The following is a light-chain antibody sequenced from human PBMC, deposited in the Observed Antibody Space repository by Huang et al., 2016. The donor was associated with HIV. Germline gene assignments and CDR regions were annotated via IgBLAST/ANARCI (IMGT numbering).Light chain of an antibody. CDR3: QQYYSTPLPLT. Sequence: DIQMTQSPSSLSASVGDRVTITCRASQGISNSLAWYQQKPGKAPKLLLYAASRLESGVPSRFSGSGSGTDYTLTISILQPEDFATYYCQQYYSTPLPLTFGGGTKVEIK. J-gene: IGKJ4*01. V-gene: IGKV1-NL1*01. CDR1: QGISNS. CDR2: AAS.